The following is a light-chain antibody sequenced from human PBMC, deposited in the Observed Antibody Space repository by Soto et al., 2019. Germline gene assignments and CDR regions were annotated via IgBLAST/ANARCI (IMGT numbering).Light chain of an antibody. J-gene: IGKJ1*01. CDR3: QQTYSTPRT. V-gene: IGKV1-39*01. CDR2: GAS. Sequence: DIQMTQSPSSLSASVGDRVTITWRASQSISTYLTWYQQSPGKAPKLLIHGASSLQSGVPSRFSGSGSGTDFTLTINSLQPTDFATYFCQQTYSTPRTFGQGTKVDIK. CDR1: QSISTY.